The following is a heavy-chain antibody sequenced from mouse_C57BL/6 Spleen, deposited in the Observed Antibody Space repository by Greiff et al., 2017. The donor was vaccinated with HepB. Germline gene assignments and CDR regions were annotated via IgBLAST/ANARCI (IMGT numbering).Heavy chain of an antibody. J-gene: IGHJ3*01. Sequence: QVQLQQSGPELVKPGASVKISCKASGYAFSSSWMNWVKQRPGKGLEWIGRIYPGDGDTNYNGKFKGKATLTADKSSSTADMQLSSLTSEDSSVYFCAREILSTMVPWFAYWGQGTLVTVSA. CDR3: AREILSTMVPWFAY. D-gene: IGHD2-13*01. CDR1: GYAFSSSW. CDR2: IYPGDGDT. V-gene: IGHV1-82*01.